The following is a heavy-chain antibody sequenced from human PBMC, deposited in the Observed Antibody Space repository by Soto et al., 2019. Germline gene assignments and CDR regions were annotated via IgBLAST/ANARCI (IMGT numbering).Heavy chain of an antibody. CDR3: ARRPLLYSGYEIYWFDP. J-gene: IGHJ5*02. CDR2: IIPIFGTA. Sequence: QVQLVQSGAEVRKPGSSVKVSCKASGGTFSRHAISWVRQAPGQGLEWMGGIIPIFGTANHAQKFQGRVTIIADESTSTVYMELSSLRSEDTAVYYCARRPLLYSGYEIYWFDPWGQGTLVTVSS. D-gene: IGHD5-12*01. V-gene: IGHV1-69*01. CDR1: GGTFSRHA.